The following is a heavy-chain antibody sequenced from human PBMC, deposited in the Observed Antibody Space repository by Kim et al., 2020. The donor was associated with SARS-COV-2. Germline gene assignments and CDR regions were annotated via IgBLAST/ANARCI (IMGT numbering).Heavy chain of an antibody. CDR2: QDGSAK. V-gene: IGHV3-7*04. J-gene: IGHJ5*02. D-gene: IGHD2-21*01. CDR3: VRGIPSA. Sequence: QDGSAKFYVDPVKGRFTISRDNAKNSFFLQMNSLRAEDTAVYYCVRGIPSAWGQGTLVTVTS.